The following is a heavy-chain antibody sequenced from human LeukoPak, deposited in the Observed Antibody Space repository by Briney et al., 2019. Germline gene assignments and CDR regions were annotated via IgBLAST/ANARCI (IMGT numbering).Heavy chain of an antibody. CDR2: IIPILGIA. Sequence: ASVKVSCKASGGTSSSYAISWVRQAPVQGLEWMGRIIPILGIANYAQKFQGRVTITADKSTSTAYMELSSLRSEDTAVYYCARDRYGSGSYYLTSNLLPIWGQGTLVTVSS. J-gene: IGHJ4*02. D-gene: IGHD3-10*01. V-gene: IGHV1-69*04. CDR1: GGTSSSYA. CDR3: ARDRYGSGSYYLTSNLLPI.